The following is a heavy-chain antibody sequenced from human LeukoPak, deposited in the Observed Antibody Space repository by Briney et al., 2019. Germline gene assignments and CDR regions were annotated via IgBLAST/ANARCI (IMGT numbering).Heavy chain of an antibody. CDR3: AKGVVVPAAIPDQSYYYYGMDV. D-gene: IGHD2-2*02. Sequence: GGSLRLSCTASGFTFGDYAMSWVRQAPGKGLEWVSAISGSGGSTYYADSVKGRFTISRDNSKNTLYLQMNSLRAEDTAVYYCAKGVVVPAAIPDQSYYYYGMDVWGQGTTVTVSS. V-gene: IGHV3-23*01. J-gene: IGHJ6*02. CDR2: ISGSGGST. CDR1: GFTFGDYA.